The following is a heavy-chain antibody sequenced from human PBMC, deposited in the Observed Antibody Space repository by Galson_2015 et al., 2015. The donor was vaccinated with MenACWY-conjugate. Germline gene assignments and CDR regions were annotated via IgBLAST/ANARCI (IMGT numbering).Heavy chain of an antibody. CDR3: ARRGGDSSGYSHKNDAFDI. D-gene: IGHD3-22*01. CDR2: IYPGDSDT. J-gene: IGHJ3*02. Sequence: QSGAEVKKPGESLKISCKGSGYSFTSYWLGWVRQMPGKGLEWMGIIYPGDSDTRYSPSFQGQVTISADKSISTAYLQWSSLKASDTAMYYCARRGGDSSGYSHKNDAFDIWGQGTMVTVSS. CDR1: GYSFTSYW. V-gene: IGHV5-51*01.